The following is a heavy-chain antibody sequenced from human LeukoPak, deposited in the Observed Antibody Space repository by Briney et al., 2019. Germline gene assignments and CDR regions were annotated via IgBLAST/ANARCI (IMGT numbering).Heavy chain of an antibody. CDR2: IYYSGST. J-gene: IGHJ4*02. V-gene: IGHV4-59*01. CDR1: GVSISRYY. Sequence: PSETLSLTCNVSGVSISRYYWSWIRQPPGKGLEWIGYIYYSGSTNYNPSLKSRVTISVGTSKNQFSLKLTSVTAADKAVYYCARSYSSSSPYCDYWGQGTLVTVSS. D-gene: IGHD6-6*01. CDR3: ARSYSSSSPYCDY.